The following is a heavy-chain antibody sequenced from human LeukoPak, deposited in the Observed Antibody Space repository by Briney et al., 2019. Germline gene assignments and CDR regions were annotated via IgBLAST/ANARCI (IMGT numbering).Heavy chain of an antibody. CDR1: GYSLINYG. V-gene: IGHV1-18*01. D-gene: IGHD3-22*01. J-gene: IGHJ4*02. CDR3: ARDLSYYDTSGLPLDH. Sequence: ASVKVSCKASGYSLINYGISWIRQAPGQGLEWMGWISVYNGNTNYAQKVQGRVTMTTDTSTSTAYMELRSLRSDDTAVYYCARDLSYYDTSGLPLDHWGQGTLVTVSS. CDR2: ISVYNGNT.